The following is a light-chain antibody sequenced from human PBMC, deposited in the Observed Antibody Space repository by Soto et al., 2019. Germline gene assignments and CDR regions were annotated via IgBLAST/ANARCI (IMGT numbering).Light chain of an antibody. CDR1: SRDVGGYNY. J-gene: IGLJ1*01. Sequence: QSGLTQPASVSGSPWQAVTISCTGTSRDVGGYNYVSWYQQHPGKAPKLMIYDVSNRASGVSNRFSGSKSGNTASLTISGLQAEDEADYYCSSYTSSSTLGVFGTGTKVTVL. CDR3: SSYTSSSTLGV. V-gene: IGLV2-14*01. CDR2: DVS.